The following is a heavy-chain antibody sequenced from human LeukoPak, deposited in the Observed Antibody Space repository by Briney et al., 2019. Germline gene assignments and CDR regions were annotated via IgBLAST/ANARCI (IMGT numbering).Heavy chain of an antibody. CDR2: IYYSGST. CDR1: GGSISRSSYY. CDR3: ASTSFDP. J-gene: IGHJ5*02. V-gene: IGHV4-39*01. Sequence: SETLSLTCTVSGGSISRSSYYWGWVRQPPGKGLEWIGSIYYSGSTYYNPSLKTRLTISVDTSKNQFSLKLSSVTAADTAAYYCASTSFDPWGQGTLVTVSS.